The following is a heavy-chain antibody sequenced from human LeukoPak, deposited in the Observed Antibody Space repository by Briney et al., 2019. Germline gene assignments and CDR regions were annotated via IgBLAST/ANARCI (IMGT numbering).Heavy chain of an antibody. CDR3: ARDTGYSASWQI. Sequence: PSQTLSLTCIVSGGSINSGGYLWSWIRQHPGKRLEWIGYIDYSGSTYYNPSLKSRLTIPLDTSKNQFSLRLRSVTAADTALYYCARDTGYSASWQIWGQGILVTVSS. CDR1: GGSINSGGYL. D-gene: IGHD6-13*01. J-gene: IGHJ4*02. CDR2: IDYSGST. V-gene: IGHV4-31*03.